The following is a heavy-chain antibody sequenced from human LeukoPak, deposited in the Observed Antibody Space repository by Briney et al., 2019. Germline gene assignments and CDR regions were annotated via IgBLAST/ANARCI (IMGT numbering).Heavy chain of an antibody. D-gene: IGHD3-22*01. CDR1: GYTFTGYY. J-gene: IGHJ2*01. CDR3: ARGLWVVVNTGWYFDL. V-gene: IGHV1-8*02. CDR2: MNPDSGDS. Sequence: ASVKVSCKASGYTFTGYYMHWVRQATGQGLEWMGWMNPDSGDSGYAQKFQGRVSMTRETSITTAYMELSSLRSEDTAVYYCARGLWVVVNTGWYFDLWGRGTLVTVSS.